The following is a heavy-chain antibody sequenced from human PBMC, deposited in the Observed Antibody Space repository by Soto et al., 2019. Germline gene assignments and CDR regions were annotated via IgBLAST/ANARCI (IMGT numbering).Heavy chain of an antibody. CDR1: GFTFSSYS. CDR2: ISSSSSYR. V-gene: IGHV3-21*01. J-gene: IGHJ4*02. D-gene: IGHD2-2*01. Sequence: DVQLVESGGGLVKPGGSLRLSCAASGFTFSSYSMNWVRQAPGKGLEWVSLISSSSSYRYYADSVKGRFTISRDNAKNSLYLQKNSLRAAATAVYYCARDNAPRYCRTTSCYAPFDDWGQGTLVTVSS. CDR3: ARDNAPRYCRTTSCYAPFDD.